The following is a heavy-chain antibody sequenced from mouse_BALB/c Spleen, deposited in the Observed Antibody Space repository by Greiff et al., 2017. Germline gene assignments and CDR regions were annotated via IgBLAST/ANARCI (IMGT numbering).Heavy chain of an antibody. J-gene: IGHJ2*01. CDR1: GFTFSSYG. CDR3: ARDRGLGKDYFDY. Sequence: EVKLVESGGDLVKPGGSLKLSCAASGFTFSSYGMSWVRQTPDKRLEWVATISSGGSYTYYPDSVKGRFTISRDNAKNTLYLQMSSLKSEDTAMYYCARDRGLGKDYFDYWGQGTTLTVSS. D-gene: IGHD4-1*01. V-gene: IGHV5-6*01. CDR2: ISSGGSYT.